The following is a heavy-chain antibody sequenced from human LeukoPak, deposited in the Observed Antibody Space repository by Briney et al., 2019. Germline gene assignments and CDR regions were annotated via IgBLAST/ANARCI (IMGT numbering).Heavy chain of an antibody. V-gene: IGHV1-2*02. J-gene: IGHJ6*03. CDR1: GYTFTGYY. D-gene: IGHD2-15*01. CDR3: ARGVVAATFYYYMDV. Sequence: GASVKVSCKPSGYTFTGYYIQWVRQAPRQGLEWMGWINPNSGGTNYAQKFQGRVTMTRDTSISTAYMELSGLTSDDTAVYYCARGVVAATFYYYMDVWGKGTTVTVSS. CDR2: INPNSGGT.